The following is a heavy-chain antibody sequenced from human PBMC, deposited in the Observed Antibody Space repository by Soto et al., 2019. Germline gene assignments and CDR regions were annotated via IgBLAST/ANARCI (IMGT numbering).Heavy chain of an antibody. Sequence: QVQLVQSGAEVKKPGSSVKVSCKASGGTFSSYAISWVRQAPGQGHEWMGVIIPIFGTANYAQKFQGRVTLTADKSTSTAYMELSSLRSEDTAVYYCASAGWDYGDYLASFDLWGRGTLVTVSS. CDR2: IIPIFGTA. CDR3: ASAGWDYGDYLASFDL. CDR1: GGTFSSYA. J-gene: IGHJ2*01. D-gene: IGHD4-17*01. V-gene: IGHV1-69*06.